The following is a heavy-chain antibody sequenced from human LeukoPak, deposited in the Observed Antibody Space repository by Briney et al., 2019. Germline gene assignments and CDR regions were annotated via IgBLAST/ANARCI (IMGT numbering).Heavy chain of an antibody. CDR2: INHSGST. J-gene: IGHJ4*02. Sequence: PSETLSLTCAVYGGSFSGYYWSWIRQPPGKGLEWIGEINHSGSTNYNPSLKSRVTISVDTSKNQFSLKLSSVTAADTAVYYCAGALGGPDYWGQGTLVTVSS. CDR1: GGSFSGYY. CDR3: AGALGGPDY. V-gene: IGHV4-34*01.